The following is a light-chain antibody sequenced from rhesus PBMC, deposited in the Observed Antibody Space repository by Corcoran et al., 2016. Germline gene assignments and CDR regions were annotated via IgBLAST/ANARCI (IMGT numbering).Light chain of an antibody. J-gene: IGKJ1*01. Sequence: DIQMTQSPSSLSASVGDRVTITCRASQDSSKWIAWYQQKPRKAPKLLTDKAATLQSGVPSRFSGSGSGTEFTLTISSLPPEDFATNYSHQHHATPRTFALRTKVEI. CDR2: KAA. CDR3: HQHHATPRT. V-gene: IGKV1-21*01. CDR1: QDSSKW.